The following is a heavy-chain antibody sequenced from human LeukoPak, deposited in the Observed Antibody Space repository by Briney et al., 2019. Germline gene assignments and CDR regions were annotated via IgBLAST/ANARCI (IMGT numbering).Heavy chain of an antibody. V-gene: IGHV1-69*13. CDR1: GGTFSSYA. CDR2: IFPIFGTA. D-gene: IGHD4-17*01. CDR3: ARPDYGAYSAFDI. Sequence: GASVKVSCKASGGTFSSYAISWVRQAPGQGLEWMGGIFPIFGTANYAQKFQGRVTITADESTSTAYMELSSLRSEDTAVYYCARPDYGAYSAFDIWGQGTMVTVSS. J-gene: IGHJ3*02.